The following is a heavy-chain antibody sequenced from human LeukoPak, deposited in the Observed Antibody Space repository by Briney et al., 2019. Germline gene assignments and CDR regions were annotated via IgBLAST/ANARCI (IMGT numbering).Heavy chain of an antibody. CDR3: ARKYRYWYFDL. D-gene: IGHD3-16*02. V-gene: IGHV3-21*01. CDR2: ISSSSSYI. Sequence: GGSLRLSCAAFGFTFSSYSMNWVRQAPGKGLEWVSFISSSSSYIYYADSVKGRFTISRDNAKNSLYLQMNSLRAEDTAVYYCARKYRYWYFDLWGRGTLVTVSS. J-gene: IGHJ2*01. CDR1: GFTFSSYS.